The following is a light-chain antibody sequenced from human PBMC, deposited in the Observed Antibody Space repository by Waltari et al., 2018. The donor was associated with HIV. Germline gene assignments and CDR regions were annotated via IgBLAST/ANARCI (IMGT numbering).Light chain of an antibody. CDR2: EVT. J-gene: IGLJ1*01. CDR3: CSCPRSGIRYV. CDR1: SSSVGSGDL. V-gene: IGLV2-23*02. Sequence: QPALTHPASVSGSPGQSITTSCTATSSSVGSGDLVSWYQQHPGEAPKLIIYEVTKRPSGVSNRFSGSKSGNTASLTISGRQAEDEADYYCCSCPRSGIRYVFGTGTKVTVL.